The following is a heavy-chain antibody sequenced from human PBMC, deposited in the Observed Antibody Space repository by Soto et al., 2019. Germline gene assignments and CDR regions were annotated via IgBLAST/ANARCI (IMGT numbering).Heavy chain of an antibody. D-gene: IGHD5-12*01. CDR3: ARDLGSGYDPGDY. J-gene: IGHJ4*02. V-gene: IGHV1-69*14. CDR2: IIPLFGTT. Sequence: QVQLVQSGAEVKKPGSSVKVSCKASGDTFSGYSISWVRQAPGQGLEWMGGIIPLFGTTNYAQRFQDRVTITADISTSTAYMELSSLKSEDPAIYSCARDLGSGYDPGDYWGQGTLVIVSS. CDR1: GDTFSGYS.